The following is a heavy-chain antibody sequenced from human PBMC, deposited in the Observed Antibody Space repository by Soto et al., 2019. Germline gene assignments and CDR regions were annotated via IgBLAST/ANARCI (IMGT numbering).Heavy chain of an antibody. CDR2: IIPSFGTA. CDR3: ARDGSRPRSRWYH. V-gene: IGHV1-69*01. J-gene: IGHJ5*02. CDR1: GGTFSSYA. Sequence: QVQLVQSGAEVKKPGSSVKVSCKASGGTFSSYAISWVRQAPGQGLEWMGGIIPSFGTANYAQKFQGRFTITEDESTSTAYMELRSLRSEDTAVYYCARDGSRPRSRWYHLGQGTLVTVSS. D-gene: IGHD6-13*01.